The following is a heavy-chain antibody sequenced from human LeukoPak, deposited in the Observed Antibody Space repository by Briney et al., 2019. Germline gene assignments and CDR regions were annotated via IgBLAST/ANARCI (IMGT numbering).Heavy chain of an antibody. CDR1: GFSFSSYW. Sequence: GGSLRLSCAASGFSFSSYWLHWVRQAPGKGLVWVSYSNNDGSRATYAESVKGRFTISRDSAKNTLYLQMNSLRAEDSAVYYCARGGGGSIDYWGQGTLVTVSS. D-gene: IGHD3-10*01. V-gene: IGHV3-74*01. CDR3: ARGGGGSIDY. CDR2: SNNDGSRA. J-gene: IGHJ4*02.